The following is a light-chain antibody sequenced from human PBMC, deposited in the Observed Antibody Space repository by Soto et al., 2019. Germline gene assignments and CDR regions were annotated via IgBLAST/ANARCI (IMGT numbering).Light chain of an antibody. CDR2: DAS. Sequence: EIVLTQSPGTLSLSPGERATLSCRASRSVSSSYLAWYQQKPGQAPRLLIYDASSRATGIPDRFSGSGSGTDFTLTISRLEPEDFAVYYCQQYGSSSTFGQGTKVEIK. CDR3: QQYGSSST. V-gene: IGKV3-20*01. J-gene: IGKJ1*01. CDR1: RSVSSSY.